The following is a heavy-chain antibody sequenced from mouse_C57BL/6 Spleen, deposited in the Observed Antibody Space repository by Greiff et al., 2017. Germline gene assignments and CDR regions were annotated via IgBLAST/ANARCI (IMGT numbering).Heavy chain of an antibody. D-gene: IGHD1-1*01. V-gene: IGHV1-26*01. CDR3: ARGTYGSNRDFDV. CDR1: GYTFTDYY. CDR2: INPNNGGT. Sequence: VQLQQSGPELVKPGASVKISCKASGYTFTDYYMNWVKQSHGKSLEWIGDINPNNGGTSYNQKFKGKATLTVDKSSSTAYMELRSLTSEDSAVYYCARGTYGSNRDFDVWGTGTTVTVSS. J-gene: IGHJ1*03.